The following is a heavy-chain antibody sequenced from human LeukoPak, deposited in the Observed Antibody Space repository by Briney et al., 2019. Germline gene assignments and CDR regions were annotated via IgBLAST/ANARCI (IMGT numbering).Heavy chain of an antibody. V-gene: IGHV4-39*01. D-gene: IGHD3-22*01. CDR1: GGSISSSSYY. CDR2: IYYTGNT. J-gene: IGHJ4*02. CDR3: ARLAYDTSGYLYFDF. Sequence: PSETLSLTSSVSGGSISSSSYYWGWIRQPPGKGLEWIGGIYYTGNTYYNPSLKSRVTISVDTSKNQFSLKLSSVTAADTAVYYCARLAYDTSGYLYFDFWGQGTLVTVSS.